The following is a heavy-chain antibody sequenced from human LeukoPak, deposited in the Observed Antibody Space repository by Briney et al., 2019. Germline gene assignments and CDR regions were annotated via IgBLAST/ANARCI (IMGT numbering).Heavy chain of an antibody. CDR3: AKINNDDDY. D-gene: IGHD1/OR15-1a*01. CDR1: GFTFTTFG. J-gene: IGHJ4*02. V-gene: IGHV3-30*18. CDR2: ISPDGKIE. Sequence: GGSLRLSCAASGFTFTTFGIHWVRQAPGKGLECVAAISPDGKIEYYTDSVKGRFTVSRDNSKNMIYLQMNSLRGEDSAVYFCAKINNDDDYWGQGALVTVSS.